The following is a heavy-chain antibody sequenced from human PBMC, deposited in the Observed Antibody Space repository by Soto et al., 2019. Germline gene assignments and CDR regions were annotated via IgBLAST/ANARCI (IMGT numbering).Heavy chain of an antibody. V-gene: IGHV4-4*02. J-gene: IGHJ3*02. D-gene: IGHD2-21*02. CDR2: TSHSGST. CDR1: GDSITSSVW. Sequence: QVQLQESGPGPVKPSGTLSLTCAVSGDSITSSVWWSWVRQPPGKGLEWIGETSHSGSTNYNPSLKGRVTISVDKSKNHFSLNLTSVGAADTAVYYCAKPRTAGDAFEIWGQGTMVTVSS. CDR3: AKPRTAGDAFEI.